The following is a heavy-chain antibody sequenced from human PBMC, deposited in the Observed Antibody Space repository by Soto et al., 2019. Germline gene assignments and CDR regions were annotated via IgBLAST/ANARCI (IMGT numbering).Heavy chain of an antibody. V-gene: IGHV1-69*02. CDR1: GGTFSSYT. J-gene: IGHJ4*02. D-gene: IGHD4-4*01. Sequence: QVQLVQSGAEVKKPGSSVKVSCKASGGTFSSYTISWVRQAPGQGLEWMGRIIPILGIANYAQKFQGRVTITEDKSTSTAYMELSSLRSEDTAVYYCAGEGGDGYNNSWGQGTLVTVSS. CDR3: AGEGGDGYNNS. CDR2: IIPILGIA.